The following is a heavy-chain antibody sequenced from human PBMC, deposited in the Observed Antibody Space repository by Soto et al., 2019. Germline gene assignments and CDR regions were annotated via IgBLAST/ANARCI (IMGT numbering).Heavy chain of an antibody. CDR1: GFTFSNDW. CDR2: IISGGSRV. J-gene: IGHJ6*02. V-gene: IGHV3-74*01. CDR3: ARERTSKGGMDV. Sequence: GGSLRLSCAASGFTFSNDWMNWVRQGPGKGLEWVSRIISGGSRVSYADSVKGRFTIAGDNAKNTLYLEVHSLAAEDTAVYYCARERTSKGGMDVWGQGTTVTVSS.